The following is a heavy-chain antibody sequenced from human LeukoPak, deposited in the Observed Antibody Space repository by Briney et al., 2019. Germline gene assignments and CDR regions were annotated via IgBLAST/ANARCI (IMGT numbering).Heavy chain of an antibody. Sequence: GGSLRLSCAASGFTFSSYWMSWVRQAPGKGLEWVANIKHDGSDKYYVDSVKGRFTISRDNAKNSLYLQMNSLRAEDTAVYSCARDSYYYGSGSHGVWFDPWGQGTLVTVSS. D-gene: IGHD3-10*01. CDR3: ARDSYYYGSGSHGVWFDP. J-gene: IGHJ5*02. CDR1: GFTFSSYW. V-gene: IGHV3-7*01. CDR2: IKHDGSDK.